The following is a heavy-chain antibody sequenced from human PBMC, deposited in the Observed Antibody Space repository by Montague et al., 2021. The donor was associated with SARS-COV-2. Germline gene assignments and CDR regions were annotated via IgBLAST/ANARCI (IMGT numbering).Heavy chain of an antibody. CDR2: IYYRGTT. CDR3: AREDRWNWFDP. CDR1: GGSISSDY. D-gene: IGHD5-24*01. Sequence: SETLSLTCSVSGGSISSDYWSWIRQSPGKGLEWIGYIYYRGTTNYNPSLKSRVTFSVDTSKNQFSLKLISVTAADTAAYFCAREDRWNWFDPWGQRVLVTVSS. V-gene: IGHV4-59*01. J-gene: IGHJ5*02.